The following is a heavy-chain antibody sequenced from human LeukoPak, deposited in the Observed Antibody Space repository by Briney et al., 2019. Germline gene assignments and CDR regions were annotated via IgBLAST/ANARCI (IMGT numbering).Heavy chain of an antibody. CDR2: INHSGST. V-gene: IGHV4-34*01. Sequence: PSETLSLTCAVYGGSFSGYYWSWIRQPPGKGLEWIWEINHSGSTNYNPSLKRRATISVDTSQHQFSLQLSSVTAADTAVYYCARRYSARYPRRNWFHPGGQGTLVTVSS. CDR3: ARRYSARYPRRNWFHP. J-gene: IGHJ5*02. CDR1: GGSFSGYY. D-gene: IGHD2-21*01.